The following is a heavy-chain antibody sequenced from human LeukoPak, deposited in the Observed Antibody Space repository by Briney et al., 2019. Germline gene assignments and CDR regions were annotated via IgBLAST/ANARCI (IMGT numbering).Heavy chain of an antibody. Sequence: GGSLRLSCAASGFTFDDYAMHWVRQAPGKGLEWVSGISWNSGSIGYADSVKGRFTISRDNAKNSLYLQMNSLRDEDTAVYYCARLGILGSGPNWSDPWGQGTLVTVSS. J-gene: IGHJ5*02. CDR1: GFTFDDYA. V-gene: IGHV3-9*01. CDR3: ARLGILGSGPNWSDP. D-gene: IGHD1-26*01. CDR2: ISWNSGSI.